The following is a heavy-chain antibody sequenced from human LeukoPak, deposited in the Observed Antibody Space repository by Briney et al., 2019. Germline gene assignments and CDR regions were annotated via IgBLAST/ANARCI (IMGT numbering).Heavy chain of an antibody. CDR3: ARVNCGGDCYSDRGAFDI. D-gene: IGHD2-21*02. CDR1: GGTFSSYT. V-gene: IGHV1-69*13. J-gene: IGHJ3*02. Sequence: SVKVSCKASGGTFSSYTITWVRQAPGQGLEWMGGIIPTFGTANYAQKFQGRVTITADESTSTVYMELSSLRSEDTAVYYCARVNCGGDCYSDRGAFDIWGQGTMVTVSS. CDR2: IIPTFGTA.